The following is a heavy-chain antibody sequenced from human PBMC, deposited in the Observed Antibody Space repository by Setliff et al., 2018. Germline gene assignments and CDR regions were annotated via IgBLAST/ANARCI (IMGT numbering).Heavy chain of an antibody. D-gene: IGHD5-18*01. CDR2: XXXXXXXX. CDR1: GATFSSYG. V-gene: IGHV1-69*05. CDR3: AREGVDTRSSTDYRYYMDV. J-gene: IGHJ6*03. Sequence: KVSCKASGATFSSYGISWVRQAPGQGXXXXXXXXXXXXXXXXXXXXXDRVXXITDESTSTAYMELSSLRTEDTAVYYCAREGVDTRSSTDYRYYMDVWGKGTTVTVSS.